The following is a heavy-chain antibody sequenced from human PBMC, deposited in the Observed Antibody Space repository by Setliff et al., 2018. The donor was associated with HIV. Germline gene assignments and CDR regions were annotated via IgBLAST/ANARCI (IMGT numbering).Heavy chain of an antibody. D-gene: IGHD3-3*01. CDR1: GDFISSGNFH. J-gene: IGHJ4*02. CDR2: IYTRGSA. Sequence: SETLSLTCTVSGDFISSGNFHWNWIRQPAGKGPEWIGLIYTRGSASYNPSLMSRVTMSLDTSKNQLSLKLSSVTAADTAVYYCTREFFYWGQGILVTSPQ. CDR3: TREFFY. V-gene: IGHV4-61*02.